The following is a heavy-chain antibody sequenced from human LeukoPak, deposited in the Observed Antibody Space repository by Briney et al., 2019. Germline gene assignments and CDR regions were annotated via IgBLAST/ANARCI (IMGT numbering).Heavy chain of an antibody. CDR2: INPRGGST. V-gene: IGHV1-46*01. CDR3: ARDLTLGELSPGDY. D-gene: IGHD3-16*01. J-gene: IGHJ4*02. Sequence: ASVKASCKASGYTFTSYDINWVRQAPGQGLEWMGIINPRGGSTSYAQKFQGRVTMTRDTSTSTVYMELSSLTSEDTAVYYCARDLTLGELSPGDYWGQGTLVTVSS. CDR1: GYTFTSYD.